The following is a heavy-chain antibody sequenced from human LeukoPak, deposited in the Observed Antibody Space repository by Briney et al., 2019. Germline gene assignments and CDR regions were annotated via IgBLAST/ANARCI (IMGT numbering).Heavy chain of an antibody. Sequence: QPGGSLRLSCAASGFTFSSYAMSWVRQAPGKGLEWVSVIYSGGSTYYADSVKGRFTISRDNSKNTLYLQMNSLRAEDTAVYYCARGGRLGYCSGGSCFYLQGFDPWGQGTLVTVSS. CDR3: ARGGRLGYCSGGSCFYLQGFDP. J-gene: IGHJ5*02. V-gene: IGHV3-66*01. CDR2: IYSGGST. CDR1: GFTFSSYA. D-gene: IGHD2-15*01.